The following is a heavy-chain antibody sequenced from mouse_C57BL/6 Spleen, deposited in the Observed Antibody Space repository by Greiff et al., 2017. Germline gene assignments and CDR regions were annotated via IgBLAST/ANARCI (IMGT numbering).Heavy chain of an antibody. J-gene: IGHJ4*01. CDR3: ARHRDYGSRPYAMDY. Sequence: VQRVESGPGLVAPSQSLSISCTASGFSLTSYGVHWVRQPPGQGLEWLVVIWRDGSTTYNSAHNSRQSISNDNSKSQVFLKMNSSQTDDTAMYYYARHRDYGSRPYAMDYWGQGTSVTVSS. V-gene: IGHV2-6-1*01. CDR1: GFSLTSYG. CDR2: IWRDGST. D-gene: IGHD1-1*01.